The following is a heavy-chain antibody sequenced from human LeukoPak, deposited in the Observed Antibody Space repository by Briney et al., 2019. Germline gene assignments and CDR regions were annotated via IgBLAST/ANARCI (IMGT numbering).Heavy chain of an antibody. CDR2: ISYDGSNK. J-gene: IGHJ4*02. CDR1: GFTFSSYG. D-gene: IGHD3-22*01. Sequence: PGGSLRLSCAASGFTFSSYGMHWVRQAPGKGLEWVAVISYDGSNKYYADSVKGRFTISRDNSKNTLYLQMNSLRAEDTAVYYCARSYKYYYDSSGYPGYWGQGTQVTVSS. V-gene: IGHV3-30*03. CDR3: ARSYKYYYDSSGYPGY.